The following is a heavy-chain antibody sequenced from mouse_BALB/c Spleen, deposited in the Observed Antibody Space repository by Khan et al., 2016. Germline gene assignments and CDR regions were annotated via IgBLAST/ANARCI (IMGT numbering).Heavy chain of an antibody. CDR3: AEKLGWFAY. Sequence: EVKLQESGPGLVKPSQSLSLTCTVSGYSITSDYAWNWIRQFPGNKLEWMGYISYSGSTSYNPSLKSRISITRDTSKNQFFLRLNSVTTEDTATXYCAEKLGWFAYWGQGTLVTVSA. D-gene: IGHD4-1*01. J-gene: IGHJ3*01. V-gene: IGHV3-2*02. CDR1: GYSITSDYA. CDR2: ISYSGST.